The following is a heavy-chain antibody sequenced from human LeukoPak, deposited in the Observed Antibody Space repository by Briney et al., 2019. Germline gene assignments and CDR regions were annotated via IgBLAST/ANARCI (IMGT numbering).Heavy chain of an antibody. D-gene: IGHD6-19*01. CDR1: GYSISSGYY. CDR2: IDHSGST. J-gene: IGHJ4*02. V-gene: IGHV4-38-2*02. CDR3: ARDSALAQAVMFDY. Sequence: KSSETLSLTRTVSGYSISSGYYWGWIRQPPGKGLEWTGSIDHSGSTYYNPSLKSRITISVDTSKNQFSLKLSSVTAADTAVYYCARDSALAQAVMFDYWGQGTLVTVSS.